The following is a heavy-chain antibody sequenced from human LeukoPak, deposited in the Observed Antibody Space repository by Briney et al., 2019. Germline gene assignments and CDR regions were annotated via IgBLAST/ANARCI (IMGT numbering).Heavy chain of an antibody. D-gene: IGHD3-3*01. CDR3: ARDPSNTSGYQIYFDY. CDR1: GYTFTSYY. CDR2: ISAYNGDT. Sequence: ASVKVSFKASGYTFTSYYMHWVRQAPGQGLEWMGWISAYNGDTHYAQKLQGRVTMTTDTSTSTAYMELRSLRSDDTAVYYCARDPSNTSGYQIYFDYWGQGTLVTVSS. V-gene: IGHV1-18*04. J-gene: IGHJ4*02.